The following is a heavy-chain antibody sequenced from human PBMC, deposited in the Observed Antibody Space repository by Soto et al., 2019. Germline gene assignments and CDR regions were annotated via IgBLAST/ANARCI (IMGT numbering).Heavy chain of an antibody. V-gene: IGHV4-39*01. CDR3: ARHMGPKGQAEYFQH. D-gene: IGHD3-10*01. Sequence: QLQLQESGPGLVKPSETLSLTCTVSGGSISSSSYYWGWIRQPPGKGLEWIGSIYYSGSTYYNPSLKSRVTISVDTSKNQFSLKLSSVTAADTAVYYCARHMGPKGQAEYFQHWGQGTLVTVSS. CDR2: IYYSGST. J-gene: IGHJ1*01. CDR1: GGSISSSSYY.